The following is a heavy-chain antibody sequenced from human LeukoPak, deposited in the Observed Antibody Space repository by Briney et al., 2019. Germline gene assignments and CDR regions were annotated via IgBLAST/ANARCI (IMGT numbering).Heavy chain of an antibody. CDR2: IRYDGSNK. J-gene: IGHJ6*02. CDR3: AYGMDV. Sequence: GGSLRLSCAASGFTFSSYGMHWVRQAPGKGLVWVAFIRYDGSNKYYADSVKGRFTITRDNSKNTPYLQMNSLRAEDTAVYYCAYGMDVWGQGTTVTASS. V-gene: IGHV3-30*02. CDR1: GFTFSSYG.